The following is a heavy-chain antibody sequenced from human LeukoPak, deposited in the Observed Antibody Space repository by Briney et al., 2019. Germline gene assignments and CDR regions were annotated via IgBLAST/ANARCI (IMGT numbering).Heavy chain of an antibody. CDR3: AKGRASGTLYYYGMDG. V-gene: IGHV3-23*01. CDR1: GYPLHSYA. Sequence: GGSLRPSCAASGYPLHSYALRGVRPPPSRGVSWVSSISGSGGSKYYVDFVKGRFTISRDNSKKTLYLQLNSLRAEDTAVYYCAKGRASGTLYYYGMDGWGKGTTVTVSA. CDR2: ISGSGGSK. D-gene: IGHD1-1*01. J-gene: IGHJ6*04.